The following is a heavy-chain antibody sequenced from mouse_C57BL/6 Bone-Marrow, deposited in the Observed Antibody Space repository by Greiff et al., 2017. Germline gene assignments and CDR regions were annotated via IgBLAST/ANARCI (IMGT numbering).Heavy chain of an antibody. CDR3: ARWRLLRYYAMDY. CDR2: ILPGSGST. CDR1: GYTFTGYW. V-gene: IGHV1-9*01. J-gene: IGHJ4*01. Sequence: VQLVESGAELMKPGASVKLSCKATGYTFTGYWIEWVKQRPGHGLEWIGEILPGSGSTNYNEKIKGKATFTADTSSNTSYMQLSSLTTDDSAIYYCARWRLLRYYAMDYWGQGTSVTVSS. D-gene: IGHD3-2*02.